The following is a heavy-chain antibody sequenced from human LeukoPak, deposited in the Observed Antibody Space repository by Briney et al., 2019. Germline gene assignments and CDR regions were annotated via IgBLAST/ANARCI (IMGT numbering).Heavy chain of an antibody. V-gene: IGHV4-4*07. D-gene: IGHD6-13*01. CDR3: ARGIAAAAKQGGFDF. Sequence: SETLSLTCTVSGDSISSFYWSWIRQPAGKGLEWIGRIYTTGSTNYNPSLKSRVTMSVDTSKNHFSLKLTSVTAADTAVYYCARGIAAAAKQGGFDFWGQGTLVTASS. CDR1: GDSISSFY. J-gene: IGHJ4*02. CDR2: IYTTGST.